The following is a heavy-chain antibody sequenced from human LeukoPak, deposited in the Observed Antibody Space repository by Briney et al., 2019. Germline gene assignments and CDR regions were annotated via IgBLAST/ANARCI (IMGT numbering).Heavy chain of an antibody. CDR1: GGSISSSGYY. CDR3: ARQGPDDYGDYVGGMDV. D-gene: IGHD4-17*01. J-gene: IGHJ6*02. CDR2: IYYTGST. Sequence: SETLSLTCTVSGGSISSSGYYWGWIRQPPGKGLEWIGTIYYTGSTYYNPSLKSRVTISVDTSKNQFSLKVSSVTAADTAVYYCARQGPDDYGDYVGGMDVWGQGTTVAVSS. V-gene: IGHV4-39*01.